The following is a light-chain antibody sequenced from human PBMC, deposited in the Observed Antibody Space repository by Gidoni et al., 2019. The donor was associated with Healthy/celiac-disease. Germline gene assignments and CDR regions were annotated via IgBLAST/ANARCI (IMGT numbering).Light chain of an antibody. CDR1: QSVSSSY. V-gene: IGKV3-20*01. J-gene: IGKJ1*01. CDR3: QQYGSSAWT. CDR2: GAS. Sequence: ESVLTQATGTLSLSQGERATLSCRASQSVSSSYLAWYQQKPGQAPRLLIYGASSRATGIPDRFSGSGSGTDFPLTISRLEPEDFAVYYCQQYGSSAWTFGQGTKVEIK.